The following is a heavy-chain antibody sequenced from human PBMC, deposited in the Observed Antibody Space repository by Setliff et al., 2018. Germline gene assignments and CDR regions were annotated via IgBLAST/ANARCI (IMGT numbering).Heavy chain of an antibody. J-gene: IGHJ6*03. Sequence: PGGSLRLSCAASGFTFSIYSMNWVRQAPGKGLEWISYTSSGSNSIYYADSVMGRFTISRDNDRNFLYLQMNRLRPEDTAVYYCAKRGGDHCCPLYHHYYMDVWGTGTTVTVSS. V-gene: IGHV3-48*01. CDR1: GFTFSIYS. CDR3: AKRGGDHCCPLYHHYYMDV. D-gene: IGHD2-21*02. CDR2: TSSGSNSI.